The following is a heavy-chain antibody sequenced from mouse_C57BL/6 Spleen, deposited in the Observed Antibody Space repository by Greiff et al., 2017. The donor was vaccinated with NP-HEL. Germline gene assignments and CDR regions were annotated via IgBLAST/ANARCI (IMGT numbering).Heavy chain of an antibody. V-gene: IGHV1-53*01. CDR1: GYTFTSYW. CDR2: INPSNGGT. D-gene: IGHD3-2*02. J-gene: IGHJ3*01. CDR3: ARSDSSGTWFAY. Sequence: VQLQQSGTELVKPGASVKLSCKASGYTFTSYWMHWVKQRPGQGLEWIGNINPSNGGTNYNEKFKSKATLTVDKSSSTAYMQLSSLTSEDSAVYYCARSDSSGTWFAYWGQGTLVTVSA.